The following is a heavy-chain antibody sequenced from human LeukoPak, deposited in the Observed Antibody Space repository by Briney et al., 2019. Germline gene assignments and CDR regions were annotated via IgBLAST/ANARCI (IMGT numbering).Heavy chain of an antibody. J-gene: IGHJ4*02. CDR3: ARRHYDFWSGYYGPPNDY. CDR2: ISYDGSNK. D-gene: IGHD3-3*01. Sequence: SGGSLRLSCAASGFTFSSYAMHWVRQAPGKGLEWVAVISYDGSNKYYADSVKGRFTISRDNSKNTLYLQMNSLRAEDTAVYYCARRHYDFWSGYYGPPNDYWGQGTLVTVSS. V-gene: IGHV3-30-3*01. CDR1: GFTFSSYA.